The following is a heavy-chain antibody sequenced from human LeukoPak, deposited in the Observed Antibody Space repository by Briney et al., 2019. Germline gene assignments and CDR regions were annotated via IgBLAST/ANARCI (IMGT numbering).Heavy chain of an antibody. CDR2: IFSTGIT. D-gene: IGHD5-12*01. CDR1: GGSINSGDHY. Sequence: SQTLSLXCTVSGGSINSGDHYWSWIRQSPGKGPEWIGYIFSTGITYYNPSLQIRLTIPQDKSTNQFFLKLPSVTAADTAVYYCARDRGGWLRPYFDSWGLGTLVTVSS. CDR3: ARDRGGWLRPYFDS. V-gene: IGHV4-30-4*08. J-gene: IGHJ4*02.